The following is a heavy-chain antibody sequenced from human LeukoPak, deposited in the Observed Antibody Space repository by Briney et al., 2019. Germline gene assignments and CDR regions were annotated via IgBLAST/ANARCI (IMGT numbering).Heavy chain of an antibody. CDR1: GFTVGSNY. CDR2: IYSTGTT. V-gene: IGHV3-53*01. J-gene: IGHJ5*02. CDR3: ARDNWFDA. Sequence: GGSLRLSCAASGFTVGSNYMSWVRQAPGKGLEWVSVIYSTGTTFYADSVKGRFTISRDNSKNTLSLQMNSLRAEDTAVYYCARDNWFDAWGQGTLVTVSS.